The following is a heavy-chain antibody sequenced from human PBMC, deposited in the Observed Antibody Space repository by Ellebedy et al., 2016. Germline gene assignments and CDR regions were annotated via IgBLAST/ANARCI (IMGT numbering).Heavy chain of an antibody. V-gene: IGHV4-39*01. CDR3: ASRPNWYFDL. Sequence: GSLRLSXTVSGGSVRSSSYYWDWIRQPPGKGLEWIGSMYYRGSTNYNPSLKGRVTISVDTSKNQFSLKLTSVTVADTAVYYCASRPNWYFDLWGRGTLVTVSS. J-gene: IGHJ2*01. CDR1: GGSVRSSSYY. CDR2: MYYRGST.